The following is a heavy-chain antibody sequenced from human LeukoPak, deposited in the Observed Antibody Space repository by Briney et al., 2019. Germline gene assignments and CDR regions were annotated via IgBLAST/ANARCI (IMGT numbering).Heavy chain of an antibody. Sequence: PGGSLRLSCAASGFTFSAYGMHWVRQAPGKGLEWVAIIWYDGGNKYYADSVKGRFTISRDNSKNTLYLQMNSLRAEDTAVYYCARDGYCSGGSCYSLYYYYYYMDVWGKGTTVTVSS. CDR2: IWYDGGNK. D-gene: IGHD2-15*01. CDR3: ARDGYCSGGSCYSLYYYYYYMDV. J-gene: IGHJ6*03. CDR1: GFTFSAYG. V-gene: IGHV3-33*01.